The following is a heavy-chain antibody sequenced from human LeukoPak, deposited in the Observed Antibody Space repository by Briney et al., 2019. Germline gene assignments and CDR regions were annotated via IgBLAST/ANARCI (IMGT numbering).Heavy chain of an antibody. D-gene: IGHD2-2*01. V-gene: IGHV3-23*01. CDR2: ISGGGGST. CDR3: AKGGYCSSTSCYVGWFDP. J-gene: IGHJ5*02. CDR1: GFTFSSYV. Sequence: PGGSLRLSCAASGFTFSSYVMNWVRQDPGKGLEWVSVISGGGGSTYYADSVKGRVTISTDNSKNTLFLQMNSLRAEDTAVYYCAKGGYCSSTSCYVGWFDPWGQGTLVTVSS.